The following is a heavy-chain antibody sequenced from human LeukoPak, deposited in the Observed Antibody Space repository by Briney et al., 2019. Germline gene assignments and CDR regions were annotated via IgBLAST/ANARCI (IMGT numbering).Heavy chain of an antibody. J-gene: IGHJ5*02. CDR3: AKGDKMLTRRRTYNRFDP. Sequence: SLRLSCAASGFTFDDYAMHWVRQAPGKGLDWVSGISLNSGSICYADSVKGRFTISTRHAKNSLYLQMNRLRAEDTAVYFCAKGDKMLTRRRTYNRFDPWGEGTLVTVSS. CDR1: GFTFDDYA. CDR2: ISLNSGSI. D-gene: IGHD3-16*01. V-gene: IGHV3-9*01.